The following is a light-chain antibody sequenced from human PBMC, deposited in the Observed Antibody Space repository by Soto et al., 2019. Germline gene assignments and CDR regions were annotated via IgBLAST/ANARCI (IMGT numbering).Light chain of an antibody. Sequence: EIVLTQSPGSLSLSPGERATLSCRASQSVSSTFFAWYQQRPGQAPMLLIYGASSRATGIPERFSGSGSGTDFTLTISRLEPEDFAVYYCQQFDSSGTFGQGTKVDIK. CDR3: QQFDSSGT. V-gene: IGKV3-20*01. J-gene: IGKJ1*01. CDR2: GAS. CDR1: QSVSSTF.